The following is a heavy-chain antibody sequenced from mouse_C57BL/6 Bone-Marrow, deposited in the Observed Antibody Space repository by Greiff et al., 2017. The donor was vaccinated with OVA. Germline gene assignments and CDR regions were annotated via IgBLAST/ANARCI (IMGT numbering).Heavy chain of an antibody. J-gene: IGHJ1*03. CDR2: IDPSDSET. V-gene: IGHV1-52*01. Sequence: QVQLQQPGAELVRPGSSVKLSCKASGYTFTSYWMHWVKQRPIQGLEWIGNIDPSDSETHYNQKFKDKATLTVDKSSSTAYMQLSSLTSEDSAVYYCARGGWLLPWYSDVWGTGTTVTVSS. CDR1: GYTFTSYW. CDR3: ARGGWLLPWYSDV. D-gene: IGHD2-3*01.